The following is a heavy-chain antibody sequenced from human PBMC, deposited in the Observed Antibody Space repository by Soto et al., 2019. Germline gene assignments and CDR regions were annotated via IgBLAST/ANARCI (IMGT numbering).Heavy chain of an antibody. J-gene: IGHJ3*01. CDR2: ISAYNGNT. D-gene: IGHD1-26*01. CDR1: DYTFTNYG. CDR3: ARDWVTVYGGSYPGAIDL. V-gene: IGHV1-18*01. Sequence: QVQLVQSGAEVKKPGASVKVSCKASDYTFTNYGITWVRQAPGQGLEWMGWISAYNGNTNYAPKLQGRVTMTTDTSTSTAYMELRSLRSDDTAVYYCARDWVTVYGGSYPGAIDLWGQGTVVTVSS.